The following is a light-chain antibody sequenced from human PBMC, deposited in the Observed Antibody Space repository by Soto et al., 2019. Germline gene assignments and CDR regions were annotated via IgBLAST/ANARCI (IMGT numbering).Light chain of an antibody. CDR3: ETCDSNTHKV. Sequence: QSVLTQSSSASASLGSSVKLTCTLSSGHSSYIIAWHQQQPGKAPRYLMKLEGSGSYNKGSGVPDRFSGSSSGADRYLTISNLQSEDEADYYCETCDSNTHKVFGGGTKLTVL. J-gene: IGLJ3*02. CDR2: LEGSGSY. CDR1: SGHSSYI. V-gene: IGLV4-60*03.